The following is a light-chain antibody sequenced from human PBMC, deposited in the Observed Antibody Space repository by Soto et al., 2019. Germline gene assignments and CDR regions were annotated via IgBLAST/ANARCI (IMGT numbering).Light chain of an antibody. CDR2: DAS. CDR1: ENLRTF. J-gene: IGKJ5*01. Sequence: EIVLTQSPATLSLSPGERATLSCRATENLRTFLAWYQQKAGQAPRLLIYDASNRATGIPDRFSGSGSGTDFTLTISSLEPEDFAVYYCQQRSNWPITFGQGTRLEIK. CDR3: QQRSNWPIT. V-gene: IGKV3-11*01.